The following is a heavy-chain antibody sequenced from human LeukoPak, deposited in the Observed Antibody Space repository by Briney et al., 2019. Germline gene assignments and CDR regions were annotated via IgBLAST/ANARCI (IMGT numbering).Heavy chain of an antibody. V-gene: IGHV4-38-2*02. CDR2: ICHSGDT. CDR3: ARHEHSSSWSPPEYVDL. D-gene: IGHD6-13*01. Sequence: PSETLSLTCTVSGYSISNGYFWGWIRQPPEKGLEWIGNICHSGDTYYNPSLKSRVTISVDTSKNQFSLNLSSVSAADTAVYYCARHEHSSSWSPPEYVDLWGRGTLVTVSS. CDR1: GYSISNGYF. J-gene: IGHJ2*01.